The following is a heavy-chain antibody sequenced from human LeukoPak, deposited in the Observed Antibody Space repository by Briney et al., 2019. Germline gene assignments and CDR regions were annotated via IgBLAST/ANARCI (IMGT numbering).Heavy chain of an antibody. CDR2: IRYDGSNK. CDR1: GFTFSTYG. CDR3: AKKVGAPETYYYYYMDV. J-gene: IGHJ6*03. V-gene: IGHV3-30*02. D-gene: IGHD1-26*01. Sequence: GGSLRLSCAASGFTFSTYGMHWVRQAPGKGLEWVAFIRYDGSNKYYADSVKGRFTISRDNSKNTLYLQINSLRAEDTAVYYCAKKVGAPETYYYYYMDVWGKGTTVTVSS.